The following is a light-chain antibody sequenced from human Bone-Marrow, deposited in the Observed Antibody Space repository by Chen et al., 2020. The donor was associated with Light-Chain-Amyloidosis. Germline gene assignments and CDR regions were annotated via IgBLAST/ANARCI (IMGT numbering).Light chain of an antibody. V-gene: IGLV3-21*02. CDR2: DDS. CDR3: QVWDRSSDRPV. Sequence: SYVLTQPSSVSVAPGQTATIACGGNNTGSTSVHWYQQTPGQAPLLVVYDDSDRPSGIPERLSGSNSGNTATLTISRGEAGDEADYCCQVWDRSSDRPVFGGGTKLTVL. J-gene: IGLJ3*02. CDR1: NTGSTS.